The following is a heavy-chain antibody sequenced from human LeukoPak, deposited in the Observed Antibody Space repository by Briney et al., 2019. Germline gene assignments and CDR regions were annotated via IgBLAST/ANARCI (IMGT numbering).Heavy chain of an antibody. CDR1: GFSIDSYY. CDR3: ARGERVAVAGSIIQGAFDI. D-gene: IGHD6-19*01. CDR2: ICYSGGT. J-gene: IGHJ3*02. V-gene: IGHV4-59*01. Sequence: NPSETLCLTCTASGFSIDSYYWSWIRQTPGKGLEWVGYICYSGGTSYTPTLKSRVTISLDTSKNQFSLKLSVVTAADTAVYYCARGERVAVAGSIIQGAFDIWGQGTLVTVSS.